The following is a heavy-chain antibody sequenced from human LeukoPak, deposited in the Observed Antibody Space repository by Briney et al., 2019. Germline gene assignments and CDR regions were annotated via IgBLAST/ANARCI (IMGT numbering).Heavy chain of an antibody. Sequence: ASVKVSCKASGYTFTGYYMHWVRQAPGQGLGWMGWISPKSGATNYAEKFQGRVNMTRDTSISTAYMEVSSLRSADTAVYYCAREPISGELLRCFDYWGQGTLVTVSS. D-gene: IGHD1-26*01. V-gene: IGHV1-2*02. J-gene: IGHJ4*02. CDR3: AREPISGELLRCFDY. CDR1: GYTFTGYY. CDR2: ISPKSGAT.